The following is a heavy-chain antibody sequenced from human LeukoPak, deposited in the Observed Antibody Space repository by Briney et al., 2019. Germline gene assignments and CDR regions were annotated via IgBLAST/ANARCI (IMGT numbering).Heavy chain of an antibody. CDR1: GGSIISGGYS. J-gene: IGHJ5*02. D-gene: IGHD2-15*01. CDR2: IYHSGST. CDR3: ASLLRNWFDP. V-gene: IGHV4-30-2*01. Sequence: SETLSLTCAVSGGSIISGGYSWSWIRQPPGKGLEWIGYIYHSGSTYYNPSLKSRVTISVDRSKNQFSLKLSSVTAADTAVYYCASLLRNWFDPWGQGTLVTVSS.